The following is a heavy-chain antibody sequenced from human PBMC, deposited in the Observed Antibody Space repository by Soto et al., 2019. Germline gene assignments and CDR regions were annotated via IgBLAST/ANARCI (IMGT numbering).Heavy chain of an antibody. CDR3: ARRPLNSNGAY. V-gene: IGHV3-53*01. CDR1: GFTVSSND. J-gene: IGHJ4*02. Sequence: EVQLVESGGDLIQPGGSLRLSCAASGFTVSSNDMSWVRQAPGKGLEWVSLIYSSGSTHYEDSVKGRFTISRDNSKNTVHLQMNTLRAEDTAVYYCARRPLNSNGAYWGQGTLVTVSS. CDR2: IYSSGST. D-gene: IGHD3-22*01.